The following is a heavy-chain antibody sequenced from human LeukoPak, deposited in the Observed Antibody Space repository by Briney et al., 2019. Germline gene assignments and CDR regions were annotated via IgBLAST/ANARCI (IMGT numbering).Heavy chain of an antibody. J-gene: IGHJ4*02. CDR3: AKAVRGPDILTGYYTGGYFDY. D-gene: IGHD3-9*01. CDR1: GFTFSSYA. V-gene: IGHV3-23*01. CDR2: ISGSGGST. Sequence: GGSLSLSCAASGFTFSSYAMSWVRQAPGKGLEWVSAISGSGGSTYYADSVKGRFTISRDNSKNTLYLQMNSLRAEDTAVYYCAKAVRGPDILTGYYTGGYFDYWGQGTLVTVSS.